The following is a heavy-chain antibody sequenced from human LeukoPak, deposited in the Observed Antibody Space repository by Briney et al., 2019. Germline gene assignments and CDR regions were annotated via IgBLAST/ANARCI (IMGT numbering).Heavy chain of an antibody. CDR2: IYHSGRT. D-gene: IGHD6-13*01. CDR3: ASTIAAAGESY. V-gene: IGHV4-4*02. Sequence: SETLSLTCTVSRGFIGSTNWWSWVRQSPGKGLEWIGEIYHSGRTNYNPSLKSRVTISVDKSKNQFSLKLSSVTTADTAVYYCASTIAAAGESYWGQGTLVTVSS. J-gene: IGHJ4*02. CDR1: RGFIGSTNW.